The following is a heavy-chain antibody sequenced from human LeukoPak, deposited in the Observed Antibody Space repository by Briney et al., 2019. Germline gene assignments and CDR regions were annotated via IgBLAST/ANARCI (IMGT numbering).Heavy chain of an antibody. CDR2: IKPDGSQT. Sequence: PGGSLRLSCAASGFTFSSSWMDWVRQAPGKGLEWVAKIKPDGSQTYYVDSVKGRFTISRDNAKNSPFLQMNSLRAEDTAVYYCARDFHYSTLDYWGQGILVTVTS. J-gene: IGHJ4*02. D-gene: IGHD6-13*01. V-gene: IGHV3-7*01. CDR1: GFTFSSSW. CDR3: ARDFHYSTLDY.